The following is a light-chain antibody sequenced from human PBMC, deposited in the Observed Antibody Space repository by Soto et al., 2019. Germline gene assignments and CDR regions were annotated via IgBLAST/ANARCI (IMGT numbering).Light chain of an antibody. V-gene: IGKV3-20*01. CDR2: GAS. Sequence: ELGLPQSPGPLSLSRGEKPTPSGRASRVSTSRNLVWYQRKPGQAPRLLIYGASSRATGIPDRFSGSGSGTDLTLTISRLEPEDLAVYYCQQYDTSRWTFGQGTKVEIK. CDR1: RVSTSRN. J-gene: IGKJ1*01. CDR3: QQYDTSRWT.